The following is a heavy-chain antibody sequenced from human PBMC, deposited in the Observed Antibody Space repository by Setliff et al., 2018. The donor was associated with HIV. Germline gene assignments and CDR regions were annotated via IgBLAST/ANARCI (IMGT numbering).Heavy chain of an antibody. CDR2: IWYDASKK. V-gene: IGHV3-33*06. CDR1: GFTFNSYG. D-gene: IGHD3-3*01. Sequence: PGGSLRLSCAASGFTFNSYGMHWVRQAPDKGLEWVALIWYDASKKEYADSVKGRFNILRDDSKKTVDLQMNSLRADDTAVYYCVKDVVKFWSGSGALDFWGPGTLVTVSS. CDR3: VKDVVKFWSGSGALDF. J-gene: IGHJ4*02.